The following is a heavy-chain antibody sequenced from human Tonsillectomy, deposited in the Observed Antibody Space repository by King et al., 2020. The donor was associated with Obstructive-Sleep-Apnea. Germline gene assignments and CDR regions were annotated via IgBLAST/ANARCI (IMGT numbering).Heavy chain of an antibody. J-gene: IGHJ4*02. CDR2: INNDGGST. D-gene: IGHD3-16*01. CDR1: GFTFSSYW. Sequence: VQLVESGGGLVQPGGSLRLSCAASGFTFSSYWMHWVRQAPGKGLVGVSRINNDGGSTTYSDSVKGRFTTSSDNAKNRLYLQMNSWRAEDTAVYYCARDGGATGDYWGQGTLVTVSS. CDR3: ARDGGATGDY. V-gene: IGHV3-74*01.